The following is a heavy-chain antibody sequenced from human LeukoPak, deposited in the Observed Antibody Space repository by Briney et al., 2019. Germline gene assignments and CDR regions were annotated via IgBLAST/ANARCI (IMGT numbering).Heavy chain of an antibody. CDR1: GESFSGYY. V-gene: IGHV4-34*01. D-gene: IGHD3-9*01. CDR3: ARLTWQYYFDY. Sequence: SETLSLTCAVYGESFSGYYWSWIRQPPGKGLEWIGEINHSGSTNYNPSLKSRVTISVDTSKNQFSLKLSSVTAADTAVYYCARLTWQYYFDYWGQGTLVTVSS. J-gene: IGHJ4*02. CDR2: INHSGST.